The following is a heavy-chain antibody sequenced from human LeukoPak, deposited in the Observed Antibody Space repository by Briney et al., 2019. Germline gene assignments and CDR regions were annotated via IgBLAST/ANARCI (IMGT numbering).Heavy chain of an antibody. J-gene: IGHJ5*02. CDR3: ARSGEVLWFGESNWFDP. CDR2: ISGDGSST. CDR1: GFTFNNHW. D-gene: IGHD3-10*01. V-gene: IGHV3-74*01. Sequence: GGSLRLSCAASGFTFNNHWMHWVRQAPGKGLVWVSRISGDGSSTNYADSVRGRFTISRDNAKNTLYLQMNSLRVEDTAVYYCARSGEVLWFGESNWFDPWGQGTLVTVSS.